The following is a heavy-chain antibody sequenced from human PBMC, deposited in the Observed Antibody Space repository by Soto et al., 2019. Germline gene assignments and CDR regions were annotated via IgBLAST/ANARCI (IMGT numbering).Heavy chain of an antibody. CDR1: GFTCSGST. V-gene: IGHV3-73*01. CDR3: SPTVTSTADY. Sequence: EVQVVESGGGLVQPGGSLKLSCAASGFTCSGSTVHWVRQASGKGLEWVGRIRSKPNNYATAYAASVKGRFTISRDDSRNTAYLQINSLKTDDTAVYYCSPTVTSTADYWGQGTLVTVSS. CDR2: IRSKPNNYAT. D-gene: IGHD4-17*01. J-gene: IGHJ4*02.